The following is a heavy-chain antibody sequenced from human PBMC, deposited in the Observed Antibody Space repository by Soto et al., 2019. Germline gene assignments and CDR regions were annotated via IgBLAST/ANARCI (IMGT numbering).Heavy chain of an antibody. CDR1: GDTFTSYY. CDR3: ARSSGGNFGIIIEGSNWFDP. D-gene: IGHD3-3*01. CDR2: INPHGGST. J-gene: IGHJ5*02. V-gene: IGHV1-46*01. Sequence: QVQLVQSGAEVKRPGASVKVSCKAPGDTFTSYYLNWVRQAPGQGLEWMGVINPHGGSTKYAQKFKGRITMNRDTSRSTVYMELSSLRSDDTAIYYCARSSGGNFGIIIEGSNWFDPWGQGTLVTVSS.